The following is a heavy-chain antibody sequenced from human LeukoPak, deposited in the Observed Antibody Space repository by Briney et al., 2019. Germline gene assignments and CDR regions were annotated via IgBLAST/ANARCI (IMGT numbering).Heavy chain of an antibody. J-gene: IGHJ3*02. CDR1: GGSLSSYY. V-gene: IGHV4-59*01. CDR2: IYYSGST. D-gene: IGHD3-22*01. CDR3: ARGGSGYYSGDAFDI. Sequence: SETLSLTCTVPGGSLSSYYWSWIRQPPGKGLEWIGYIYYSGSTNYNPSLKSRVTISVDTSKNQFSLKLSSVTAADTAVYYCARGGSGYYSGDAFDIWGQGTMVTVSS.